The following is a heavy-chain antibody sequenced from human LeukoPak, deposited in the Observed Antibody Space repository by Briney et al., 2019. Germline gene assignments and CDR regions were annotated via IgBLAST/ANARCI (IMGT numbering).Heavy chain of an antibody. CDR1: GGSISSGGYC. CDR2: IYYSGST. J-gene: IGHJ4*02. CDR3: ARGTPDYCSSTSCFYYFDY. V-gene: IGHV4-31*03. D-gene: IGHD2-2*01. Sequence: SETLSLTCTVSGGSISSGGYCWSWIRQHPGKGLEWIGYIYYSGSTYYNPSLKSRVTISVDTSKNQFSLKLSSVTAADTAVYYCARGTPDYCSSTSCFYYFDYWGQGTLVTVSS.